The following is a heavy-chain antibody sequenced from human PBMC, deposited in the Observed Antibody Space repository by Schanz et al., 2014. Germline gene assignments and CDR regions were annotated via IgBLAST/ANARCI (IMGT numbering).Heavy chain of an antibody. V-gene: IGHV3-23*01. CDR1: GFIFGSSV. CDR2: INTGGDST. D-gene: IGHD3-10*01. CDR3: ARWFLIRGVILDS. Sequence: EVQLLESGGGLIQPGGSLRLSCAASGFIFGSSVMAWVRQAPGKGLEWVSSINTGGDSTYYADSVKGRFTISRDNSRDTVYLQMNSLRADDTAMYYCARWFLIRGVILDSWGQGTLVTVSS. J-gene: IGHJ4*02.